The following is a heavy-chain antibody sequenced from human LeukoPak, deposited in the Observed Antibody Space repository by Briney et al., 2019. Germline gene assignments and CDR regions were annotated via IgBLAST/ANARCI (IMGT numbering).Heavy chain of an antibody. CDR1: GFTFSAYS. CDR3: ARDQAYSFDY. Sequence: GGPLRLPCAASGFTFSAYSMNWVRQAPEKGLEWFSYIGSSSSPIYYADSVKGRFTISRDNAKNSLYLQMDSLRAEDTAVYYCARDQAYSFDYWGQGTLVTVSS. D-gene: IGHD4-11*01. V-gene: IGHV3-48*01. CDR2: IGSSSSPI. J-gene: IGHJ4*02.